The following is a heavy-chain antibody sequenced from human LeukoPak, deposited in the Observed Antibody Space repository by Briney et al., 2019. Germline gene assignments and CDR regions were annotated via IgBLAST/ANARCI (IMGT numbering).Heavy chain of an antibody. CDR3: ARGYYESSGYYFDY. CDR2: MNPYSVNT. Sequence: ASVRVSCKASGYTFTYYDSNWVRQATGQGLEWMGWMNPYSVNTVYVQKFQGRVTMTRNTPTSTAYMDLSSLRSEDTAVYYCARGYYESSGYYFDYWGQGTLVTVSS. V-gene: IGHV1-8*01. CDR1: GYTFTYYD. J-gene: IGHJ4*02. D-gene: IGHD3-22*01.